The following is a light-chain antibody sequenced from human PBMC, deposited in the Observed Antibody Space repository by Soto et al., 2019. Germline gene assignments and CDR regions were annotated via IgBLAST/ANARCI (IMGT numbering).Light chain of an antibody. V-gene: IGKV3-20*01. J-gene: IGKJ4*01. CDR1: QSVSSSY. Sequence: EIVLTQSPGTLSVSPGERATLSCRASQSVSSSYVAWYQQKPCRAPRLLSYGASSRATGIPDRFSGSGYGTDFTLTISRLEPEDFSVYFCQHYSSSPLTGGGGTKVELE. CDR2: GAS. CDR3: QHYSSSPLT.